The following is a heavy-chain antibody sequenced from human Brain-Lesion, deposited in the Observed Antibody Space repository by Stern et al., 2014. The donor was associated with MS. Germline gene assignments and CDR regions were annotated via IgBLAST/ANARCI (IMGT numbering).Heavy chain of an antibody. V-gene: IGHV4-39*01. CDR1: GGSISSSTYY. D-gene: IGHD1-26*01. CDR2: IYYSGFT. J-gene: IGHJ4*02. Sequence: QVQLVQSGPGLVKPSETLSLTCTVSGGSISSSTYYWAWIRQPPGKGLEWIGNIYYSGFTYYNPSLKSRVTISVDMSKTHFSLKLSSVTAADPAIYYCARHDSVPRPSQLYSARDRGPGYFDYWGQGTLVPVPS. CDR3: ARHDSVPRPSQLYSARDRGPGYFDY.